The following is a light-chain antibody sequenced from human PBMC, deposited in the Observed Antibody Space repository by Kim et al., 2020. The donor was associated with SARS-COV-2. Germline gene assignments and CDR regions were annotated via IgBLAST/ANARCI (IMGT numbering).Light chain of an antibody. CDR3: QQYYSYPPYT. Sequence: AIRMTQSPSSFSASTGDRVTITCRASQGISSYLAWYQQKPGTAPKLLIYAASTLQSGVPSRFSGSGSGTDFTLTISCLQSEDFATYYCQQYYSYPPYTFGQGTKLEI. V-gene: IGKV1-8*01. CDR1: QGISSY. J-gene: IGKJ2*01. CDR2: AAS.